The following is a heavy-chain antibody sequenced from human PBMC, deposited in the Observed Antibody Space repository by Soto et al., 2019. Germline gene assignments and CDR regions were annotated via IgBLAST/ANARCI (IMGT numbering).Heavy chain of an antibody. V-gene: IGHV3-30-3*01. CDR3: ARGGNWFGELLYHRLDY. J-gene: IGHJ4*02. D-gene: IGHD3-10*01. Sequence: GGSLRLSCAASGFTFSSYAMHWVRQAPGKGLEWVAAISYDGSNKYYADSVKGRFTISRDNSKNTLYLQMNSLRAEDTAVYYCARGGNWFGELLYHRLDYWGQGTLVTVSS. CDR1: GFTFSSYA. CDR2: ISYDGSNK.